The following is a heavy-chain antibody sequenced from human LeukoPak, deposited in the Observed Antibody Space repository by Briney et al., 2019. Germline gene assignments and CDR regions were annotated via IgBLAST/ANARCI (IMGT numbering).Heavy chain of an antibody. CDR1: GGSISSSNW. CDR2: IYHSGSA. J-gene: IGHJ6*04. D-gene: IGHD2-2*01. V-gene: IGHV4-4*02. Sequence: SETLSLTCAVSGGSISSSNWWSWVRQPPGKGLEWIGEIYHSGSANYNPSLKSRVTISVDKSKNQFSLKLSSVTAADTAVYYCARVAYQPRVRYWDVWGKGTTVTVSS. CDR3: ARVAYQPRVRYWDV.